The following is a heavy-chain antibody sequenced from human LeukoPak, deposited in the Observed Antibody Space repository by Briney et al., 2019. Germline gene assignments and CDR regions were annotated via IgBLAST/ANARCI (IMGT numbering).Heavy chain of an antibody. CDR2: IYTSGST. CDR3: ARHQWVPAFDI. D-gene: IGHD1-26*01. Sequence: SETLSLTCTVSGGSISSYYWSWIRQPAGKGLEWIGRIYTSGSTNYNPSLRSRVTMSVDTSKNQFSLKLTSVTAADTAVYYCARHQWVPAFDIWGQGTMVTVSS. V-gene: IGHV4-4*07. J-gene: IGHJ3*02. CDR1: GGSISSYY.